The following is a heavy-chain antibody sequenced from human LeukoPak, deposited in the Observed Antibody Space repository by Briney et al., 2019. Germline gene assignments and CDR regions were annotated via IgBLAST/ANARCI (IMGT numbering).Heavy chain of an antibody. CDR2: IYYSGST. Sequence: SETLSLTCTVSGGSISSSSYYWGWIRQPPGKGLEWIGSIYYSGSTYYNPSLKSRVTISVDTSKNQFSLKLSSVTAADTAVYYCARRRLLLGYRSSTSCYGYFDYWGQGTLVTVSS. J-gene: IGHJ4*02. V-gene: IGHV4-39*01. CDR3: ARRRLLLGYRSSTSCYGYFDY. D-gene: IGHD2-2*01. CDR1: GGSISSSSYY.